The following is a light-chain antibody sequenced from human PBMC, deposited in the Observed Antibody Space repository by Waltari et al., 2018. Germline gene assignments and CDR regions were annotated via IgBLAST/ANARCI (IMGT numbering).Light chain of an antibody. CDR2: DAS. CDR3: QQRSYLVT. V-gene: IGKV3-11*01. Sequence: EIVLTQSPATLSLSPGERATLSCRASQTVRNYLAWYQQKPGQAPRLLIYDASNRATGVPARFSGSGSGTDFTLTISSLEPEDFAVYYCQQRSYLVTFGGGTKVEIK. J-gene: IGKJ4*01. CDR1: QTVRNY.